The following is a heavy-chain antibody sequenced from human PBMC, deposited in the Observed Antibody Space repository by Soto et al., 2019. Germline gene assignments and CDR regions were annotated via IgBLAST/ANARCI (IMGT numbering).Heavy chain of an antibody. CDR2: ISYDGSNK. D-gene: IGHD6-13*01. J-gene: IGHJ4*02. CDR3: ARAAGYSSSPTRY. Sequence: VQLVESGGGVVQPGRSLRLSCAASGFTFSSYAMHWVRQAPGKGLEWVAVISYDGSNKYYADSVKGRFTISRDNSKNTLYLQMNSLRAEDTAVYYCARAAGYSSSPTRYWGQGTLVTVSS. CDR1: GFTFSSYA. V-gene: IGHV3-30-3*01.